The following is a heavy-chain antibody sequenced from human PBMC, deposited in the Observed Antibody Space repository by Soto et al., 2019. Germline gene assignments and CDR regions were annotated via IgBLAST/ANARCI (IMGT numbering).Heavy chain of an antibody. Sequence: QVQLVQSGAEVKKPGASVKVSCKASGYTFTSNAMHWVRQASGQRYEWMGWINAANGYTKYSQKFQGRVTLTRDTPASTAYMELSSLRSEDTAVYYCARSEGGYSWNDVSYGMDVWGQGTTVTVSS. CDR1: GYTFTSNA. V-gene: IGHV1-3*01. D-gene: IGHD1-1*01. CDR2: INAANGYT. CDR3: ARSEGGYSWNDVSYGMDV. J-gene: IGHJ6*02.